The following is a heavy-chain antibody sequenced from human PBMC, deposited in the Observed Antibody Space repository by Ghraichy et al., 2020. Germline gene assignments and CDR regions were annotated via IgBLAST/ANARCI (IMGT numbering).Heavy chain of an antibody. CDR1: GGTFSSYA. D-gene: IGHD1-26*01. CDR2: IIPILGIA. J-gene: IGHJ6*02. Sequence: SVKVSCKASGGTFSSYAISWVRQAPGQGLEWMGRIIPILGIANYAQKFQGRVTITADKSTSTAYMELSSLRSEDTAVYYCARERGKRTYSGNGMDVWGQGTTVTVSS. V-gene: IGHV1-69*04. CDR3: ARERGKRTYSGNGMDV.